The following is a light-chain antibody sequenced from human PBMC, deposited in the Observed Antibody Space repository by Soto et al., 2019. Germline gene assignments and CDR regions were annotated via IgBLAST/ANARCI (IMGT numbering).Light chain of an antibody. CDR1: QSISRSD. CDR3: QQYGGSPSIT. CDR2: ATS. V-gene: IGKV3-20*01. Sequence: EIVLTQSPGTVSLSPGESATLSCRASQSISRSDLAWYQHRPGQSPRLLIYATSSRATGIPDRFTGGGAGTDFTLTISRLEPEDSAVYYCQQYGGSPSITFGQGTRLEIK. J-gene: IGKJ5*01.